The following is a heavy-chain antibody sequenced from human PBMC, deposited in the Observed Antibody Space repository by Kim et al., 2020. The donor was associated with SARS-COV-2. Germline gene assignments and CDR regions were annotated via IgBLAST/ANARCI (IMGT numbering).Heavy chain of an antibody. D-gene: IGHD3-9*01. CDR2: ISYDGSNK. Sequence: GGSLRLSCAASGFTFSSYAMHWVRQAPGKGLEWVAVISYDGSNKYYADSVKGRFTISRDNSKNTLYLQMNSLRAKDTAVYYCARPSPRYFDWLLTDYYSYGMDVWGQGTTVTVSS. CDR1: GFTFSSYA. J-gene: IGHJ6*02. V-gene: IGHV3-30*04. CDR3: ARPSPRYFDWLLTDYYSYGMDV.